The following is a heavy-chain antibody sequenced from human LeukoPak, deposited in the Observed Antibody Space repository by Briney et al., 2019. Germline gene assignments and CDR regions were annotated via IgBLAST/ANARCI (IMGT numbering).Heavy chain of an antibody. Sequence: GGSLRLSCAASGFTFSSYSMNWVRQAPGKGLEWVSSISSSSSYIYYADSVKGRFTISRDNAKNSLYLQMTSLRAEDTAVYYCAKGPITMVRGVIIHYFDYWGQGTLVTVSS. D-gene: IGHD3-10*01. J-gene: IGHJ4*02. CDR2: ISSSSSYI. CDR3: AKGPITMVRGVIIHYFDY. V-gene: IGHV3-21*04. CDR1: GFTFSSYS.